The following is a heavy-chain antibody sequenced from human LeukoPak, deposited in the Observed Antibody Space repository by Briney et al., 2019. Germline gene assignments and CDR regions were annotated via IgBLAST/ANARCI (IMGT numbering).Heavy chain of an antibody. J-gene: IGHJ5*02. D-gene: IGHD6-13*01. CDR2: ISSSSSYI. V-gene: IGHV3-21*01. Sequence: PGGSLRLSCAASGFTFSSYSMNWVRQAPGKGLEWVSSISSSSSYIYYADSVKGRFTISRDNAKNSLYLQMNSLRAEDTAVYYCARDGATERSSWYDPRNWFDPWGQGTLVTVSS. CDR3: ARDGATERSSWYDPRNWFDP. CDR1: GFTFSSYS.